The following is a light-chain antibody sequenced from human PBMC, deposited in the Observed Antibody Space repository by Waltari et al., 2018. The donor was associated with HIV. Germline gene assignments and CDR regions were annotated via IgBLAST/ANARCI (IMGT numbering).Light chain of an antibody. CDR2: GVS. Sequence: QSALTQPASVSGSPGQSITISCTGTSSDIGGYDYVSWYQQHPGKAHKLMIYGVSSRPSGVSNRFSCSRSGNTASLTISGLQAEDEADYYCSAYTSISTLAVFGGGTKLTVL. CDR3: SAYTSISTLAV. J-gene: IGLJ2*01. V-gene: IGLV2-14*01. CDR1: SSDIGGYDY.